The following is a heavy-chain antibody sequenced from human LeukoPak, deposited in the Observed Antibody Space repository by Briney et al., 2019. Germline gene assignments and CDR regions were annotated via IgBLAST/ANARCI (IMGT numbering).Heavy chain of an antibody. CDR1: GFTFSSSA. Sequence: GGSLKLSCAASGFTFSSSAMHWVRQAPGKGLEWVGRIRSKANSYGGAYGASGKGRFTISRDDSKNTAYLQMNSLKTEDTAVYYCTRQEDTAMVLYYYYYGMDVWGQGTTVTVSS. V-gene: IGHV3-73*01. CDR3: TRQEDTAMVLYYYYYGMDV. CDR2: IRSKANSYGG. J-gene: IGHJ6*02. D-gene: IGHD5-18*01.